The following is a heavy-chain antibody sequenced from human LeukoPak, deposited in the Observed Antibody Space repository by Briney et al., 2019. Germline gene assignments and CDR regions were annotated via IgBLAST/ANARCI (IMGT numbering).Heavy chain of an antibody. Sequence: GGSLRLSCAASGFTFDDYAMHWVRQAPGKGLEWVSLISWDGGSTYYADSVKGRFTISRDNSKNSLYLQMNTLRAEDTALYYCAKDNYSIIDFWSGYTYYMDVWGKGTTVTVSS. CDR3: AKDNYSIIDFWSGYTYYMDV. V-gene: IGHV3-43D*03. D-gene: IGHD3-3*01. J-gene: IGHJ6*03. CDR1: GFTFDDYA. CDR2: ISWDGGST.